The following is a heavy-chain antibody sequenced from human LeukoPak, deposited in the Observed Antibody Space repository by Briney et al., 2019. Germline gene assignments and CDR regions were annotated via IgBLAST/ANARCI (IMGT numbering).Heavy chain of an antibody. J-gene: IGHJ4*02. Sequence: ASVKVSCKASAYIFIDYYIHWVRQAPGQGLEWMGWIYPNSGGTTYAQSFQGRVTMTRDTSISTAYMDLSRLRSDDTAVYYCARDRSALGYRQFDYWGQGTLVTVSS. CDR2: IYPNSGGT. V-gene: IGHV1-2*02. CDR3: ARDRSALGYRQFDY. CDR1: AYIFIDYY. D-gene: IGHD5-18*01.